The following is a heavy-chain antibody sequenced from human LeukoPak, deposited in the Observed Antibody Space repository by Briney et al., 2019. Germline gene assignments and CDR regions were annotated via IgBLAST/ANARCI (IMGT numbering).Heavy chain of an antibody. CDR2: ISSDGTYK. CDR3: AKGCSGSTTCYLIDY. J-gene: IGHJ4*02. CDR1: GFTFSGHG. D-gene: IGHD2-2*01. Sequence: PGGSLRLSCAASGFTFSGHGMHWVRQAPGKGLEWVAVISSDGTYKKYVDSVKGRFTISRDNSKNTLYPEVNSLTTEDTAVYHCAKGCSGSTTCYLIDYWGQGTLVTVSS. V-gene: IGHV3-30*18.